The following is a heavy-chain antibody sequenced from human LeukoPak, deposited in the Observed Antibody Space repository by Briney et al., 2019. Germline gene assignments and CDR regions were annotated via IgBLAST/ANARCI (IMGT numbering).Heavy chain of an antibody. Sequence: GGSLRLSCAASGFTFSSYAVSWVRQAPGKGLEWVSAISGSGGSTYYADSVKGRFTISRDNSKNTLYLQMNSLRAEDTAVYYCARDYYDSSGSTYDAFDIWGQGTMVTVSS. J-gene: IGHJ3*02. V-gene: IGHV3-23*01. CDR1: GFTFSSYA. CDR2: ISGSGGST. D-gene: IGHD3-22*01. CDR3: ARDYYDSSGSTYDAFDI.